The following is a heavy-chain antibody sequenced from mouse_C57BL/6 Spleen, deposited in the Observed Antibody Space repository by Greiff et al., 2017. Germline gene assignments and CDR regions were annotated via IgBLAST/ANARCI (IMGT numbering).Heavy chain of an antibody. CDR1: GYTFTSYW. CDR2: IDPSDSYT. Sequence: VQLQQPGAELVKPGASVKLSCKASGYTFTSYWMQWVKQRPGQGLEWIGEIDPSDSYTNYNQKFKGKATLTVDTSSSTAYMQLSSLTSEDSAVYYCARGRPFYGSNDWGQGTTLTVSS. J-gene: IGHJ2*01. V-gene: IGHV1-50*01. CDR3: ARGRPFYGSND. D-gene: IGHD1-1*01.